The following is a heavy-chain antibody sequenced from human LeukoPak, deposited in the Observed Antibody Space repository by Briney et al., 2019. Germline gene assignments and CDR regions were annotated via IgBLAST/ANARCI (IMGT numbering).Heavy chain of an antibody. CDR3: ARAGYSSSSYYYYYYYYMDV. V-gene: IGHV1-18*01. J-gene: IGHJ6*03. CDR2: ISAYNGNT. D-gene: IGHD6-6*01. CDR1: GYTFTSYS. Sequence: ASVKVSCKASGYTFTSYSISWVRQAPGQGLEWMGWISAYNGNTNYAQKLQGRVTITADKSTSTAYMELSSLRSEDTAVYYCARAGYSSSSYYYYYYYYMDVWGKGTTVTVSS.